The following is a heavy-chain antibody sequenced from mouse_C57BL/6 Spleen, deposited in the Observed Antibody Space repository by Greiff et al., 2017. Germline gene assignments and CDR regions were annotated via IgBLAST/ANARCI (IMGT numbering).Heavy chain of an antibody. CDR2: IYPSDSET. CDR3: AGRGNYYAMDY. V-gene: IGHV1-61*01. J-gene: IGHJ4*01. Sequence: QVQLQQPGAELVRPGSSVKLSCKASGYTFTSYWMDWVKQRPGQGLEWIGNIYPSDSETHYNQKFKDKATLTVDKSSSTAYMQLSSLTSEDSAVYYCAGRGNYYAMDYWGQGTSVTVSS. CDR1: GYTFTSYW.